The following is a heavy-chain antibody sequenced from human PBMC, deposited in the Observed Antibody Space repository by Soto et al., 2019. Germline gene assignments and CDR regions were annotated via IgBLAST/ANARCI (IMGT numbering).Heavy chain of an antibody. CDR2: IRKDGSEK. Sequence: PGGSLRLSCAVSGFTFSNYWMSWVRHAPGKGLEWVAGIRKDGSEKYYVDSVKGRFTISRDNARNSLSLQMNSLRSEDTAVYFCGSVQIPNWGQGTLVTVSS. J-gene: IGHJ4*02. CDR1: GFTFSNYW. V-gene: IGHV3-7*03. CDR3: GSVQIPN. D-gene: IGHD3-10*02.